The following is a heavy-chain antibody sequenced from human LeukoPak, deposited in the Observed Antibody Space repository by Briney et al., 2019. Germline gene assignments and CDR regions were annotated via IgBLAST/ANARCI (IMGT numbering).Heavy chain of an antibody. V-gene: IGHV1-8*01. CDR3: ARGGSLEWLPYYYYYYGMDV. Sequence: RASVKVSCKASGYTFTSYDINWVRQATGQGLEWMGWMNPNSGNTGYAQKFQGRVTMTRNTSISTAYMELSSLRSEDTAVYCCARGGSLEWLPYYYYYYGMDVWGQGTTVTVSS. D-gene: IGHD3-3*01. CDR1: GYTFTSYD. CDR2: MNPNSGNT. J-gene: IGHJ6*02.